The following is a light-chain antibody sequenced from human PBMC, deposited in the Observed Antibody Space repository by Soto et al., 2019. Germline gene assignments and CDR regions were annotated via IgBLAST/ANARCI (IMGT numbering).Light chain of an antibody. CDR3: QLDNSWPPST. Sequence: EIVMTQSPATLSVSPGESATLSCRASQSVSSNLAWYQQKPGQAPRLLIYGASTRAPGIPARSSGSGSGTEFTPTISRLQSEDFVVYYRQLDNSWPPSTFGQGTKVEIK. J-gene: IGKJ1*01. CDR2: GAS. V-gene: IGKV3-15*01. CDR1: QSVSSN.